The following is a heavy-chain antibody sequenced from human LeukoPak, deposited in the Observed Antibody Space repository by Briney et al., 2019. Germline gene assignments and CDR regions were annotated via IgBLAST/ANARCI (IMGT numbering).Heavy chain of an antibody. V-gene: IGHV1-46*01. J-gene: IGHJ4*02. CDR1: GFTFTGYY. CDR3: ARDQEGFDY. Sequence: ASVKVSCKASGFTFTGYYIHWVRQAPGQGLEWMGMIYPRDGSTSYAQKFQGRVTVTRDTSTSTVHMELSGLRSEDTAVYYCARDQEGFDYWGQGTLVTVSS. CDR2: IYPRDGST.